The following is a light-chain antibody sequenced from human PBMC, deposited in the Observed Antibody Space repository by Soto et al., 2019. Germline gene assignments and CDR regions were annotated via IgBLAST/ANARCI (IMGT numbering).Light chain of an antibody. CDR3: QQSYRSPIT. Sequence: DIQITQSPSFLSASVGDRVTLTLLASQAISNYLNWYQQKPGKAPNLLIHAASSLQSGVPPRFSGSGSGTDFTLTISNVQPEDFAIYYCQQSYRSPITFGQGTRLEIK. V-gene: IGKV1-39*01. J-gene: IGKJ5*01. CDR1: QAISNY. CDR2: AAS.